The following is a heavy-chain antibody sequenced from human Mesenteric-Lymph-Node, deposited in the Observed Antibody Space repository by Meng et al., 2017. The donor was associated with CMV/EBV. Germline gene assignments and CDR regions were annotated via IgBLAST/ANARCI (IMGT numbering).Heavy chain of an antibody. Sequence: GESLKISCAASGFSFSTYWMSWVRQAPGKGLEWVSAISGSGGSTNYADSVKGRFTISRDNSKNTLYLQMNSLRAEDTAVFYCAKDYSDYDFWSGYYLGGFDMWGQGTMVTVSS. CDR1: GFSFSTYW. V-gene: IGHV3-23*01. J-gene: IGHJ3*02. D-gene: IGHD3-3*01. CDR2: ISGSGGST. CDR3: AKDYSDYDFWSGYYLGGFDM.